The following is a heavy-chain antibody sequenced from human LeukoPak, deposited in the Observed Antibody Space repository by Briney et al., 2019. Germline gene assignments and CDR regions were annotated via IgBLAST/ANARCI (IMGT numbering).Heavy chain of an antibody. V-gene: IGHV1-69*05. CDR3: ARDSGSVYNWNELHY. J-gene: IGHJ4*02. CDR2: IIPIFGTA. CDR1: GSTFSSYA. D-gene: IGHD1-1*01. Sequence: GASVKVSCKASGSTFSSYAISWVRQAPGQGLEWVGGIIPIFGTANYAQKFQGRVTITTDESTSTAYMELSSLRSEDTAVYYCARDSGSVYNWNELHYWGQGTLVTVSS.